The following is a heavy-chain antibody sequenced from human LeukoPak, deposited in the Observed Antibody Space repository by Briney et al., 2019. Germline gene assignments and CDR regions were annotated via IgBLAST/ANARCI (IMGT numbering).Heavy chain of an antibody. CDR2: IYYSGST. Sequence: SETLSLTCTVSGGSISSYYWSWIRQPPGKGLEWIGYIYYSGSTNYNPSLKSRVTISVDTSKNQFSLKLSSVTAADTAVYYCARLQQLGTRGAYYFDYWGQGTLVTVSS. CDR1: GGSISSYY. D-gene: IGHD6-13*01. J-gene: IGHJ4*02. V-gene: IGHV4-59*08. CDR3: ARLQQLGTRGAYYFDY.